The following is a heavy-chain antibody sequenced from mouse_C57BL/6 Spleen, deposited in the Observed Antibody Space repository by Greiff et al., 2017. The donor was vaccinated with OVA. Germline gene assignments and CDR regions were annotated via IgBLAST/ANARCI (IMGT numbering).Heavy chain of an antibody. CDR2: ISSGSSTI. V-gene: IGHV5-17*01. CDR1: GFTFSDYG. CDR3: ARGGTWFDY. J-gene: IGHJ2*01. Sequence: EVKLVESGGGLVKPGGSLKLSCAASGFTFSDYGMHWVRQAPEKGLAWVAYISSGSSTIYYADTVKGRFTLSRDKSKNPLFLQLTRLRTEDTAMYYCARGGTWFDYWGQGTTLTVSS. D-gene: IGHD3-3*01.